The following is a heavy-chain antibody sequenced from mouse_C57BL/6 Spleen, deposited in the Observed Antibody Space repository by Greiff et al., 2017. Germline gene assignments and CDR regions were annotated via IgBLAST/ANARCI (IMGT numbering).Heavy chain of an antibody. Sequence: EVKVVESGPELVKPGASVKISCKASGYSFTGYYMNWVKQSPEKSLEWIGEINPSTGGTTYNQKFKAKATLTVDKSSSTAYMQLKSLTSEDSAVYYCASPPRYDSSWYFDYWGQGTTLTVSS. V-gene: IGHV1-42*01. D-gene: IGHD1-1*01. CDR3: ASPPRYDSSWYFDY. J-gene: IGHJ2*01. CDR2: INPSTGGT. CDR1: GYSFTGYY.